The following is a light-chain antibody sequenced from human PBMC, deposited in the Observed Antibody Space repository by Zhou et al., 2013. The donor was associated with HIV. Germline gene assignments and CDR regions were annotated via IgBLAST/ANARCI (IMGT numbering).Light chain of an antibody. J-gene: IGKJ2*04. CDR2: DAS. V-gene: IGKV3-11*01. CDR3: QQYGSSPQSS. Sequence: EIVMTQSPATLSVSPGERATLSCRASQSVSSYLAWYQQKPGQAPRLLIYDASNRATGIPARFSGSGSGTDFTLTISSLEPEDFAVYYCQQYGSSPQSSFGQGTKLEIK. CDR1: QSVSSY.